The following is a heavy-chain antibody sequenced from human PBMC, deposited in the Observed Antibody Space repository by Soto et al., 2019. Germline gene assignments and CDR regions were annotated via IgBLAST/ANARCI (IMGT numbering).Heavy chain of an antibody. CDR1: WFTFVDYD. V-gene: IGHV3-11*01. CDR3: ARDSAYSSSSDY. J-gene: IGHJ4*02. D-gene: IGHD6-6*01. CDR2: ISSGGSTI. Sequence: PVGSQRPCSAASWFTFVDYDRSWIRPAPGEGLEWVSYISSGGSTIYYADSVKGRFTISRDNAKNSLYLQMNSLRAEDTAVYYCARDSAYSSSSDYWGQGLLVTVSS.